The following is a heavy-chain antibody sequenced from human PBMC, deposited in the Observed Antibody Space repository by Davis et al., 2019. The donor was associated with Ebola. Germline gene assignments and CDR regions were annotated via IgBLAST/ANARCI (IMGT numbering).Heavy chain of an antibody. CDR2: IYGDDDQ. V-gene: IGHV2-5*02. CDR3: ARYVTNAFDV. CDR1: GFSLSTSGVA. Sequence: SGPTLVKPTQTLTLTCTFSGFSLSTSGVAVGWIRQPPGKALEWLALIYGDDDQRYSPSLRSRLTVTKDTSKNQVVLKMTIMDPADTATYYCARYVTNAFDVWGQGTMVTVSS. J-gene: IGHJ3*01. D-gene: IGHD5-12*01.